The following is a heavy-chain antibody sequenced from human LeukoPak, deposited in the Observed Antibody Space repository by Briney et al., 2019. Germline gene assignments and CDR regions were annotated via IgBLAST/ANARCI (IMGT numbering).Heavy chain of an antibody. CDR2: ISSSGSTI. CDR1: GFTFSGYE. V-gene: IGHV3-48*03. CDR3: ARGRAYYDFWSGYSGGFDY. Sequence: GGSLRLSCAASGFTFSGYEMNWVRQAPGKGLEWVSYISSSGSTIYYADSVKGRFTISRDNAKNSLYLQMNSLRAEDTAVYYCARGRAYYDFWSGYSGGFDYWGQGTLVTVSS. D-gene: IGHD3-3*01. J-gene: IGHJ4*02.